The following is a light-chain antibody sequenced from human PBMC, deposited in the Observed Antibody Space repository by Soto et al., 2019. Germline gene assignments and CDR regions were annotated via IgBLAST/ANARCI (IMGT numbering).Light chain of an antibody. CDR1: QTVSTY. J-gene: IGKJ3*01. CDR3: HQRSNWPPFT. V-gene: IGKV3-11*01. Sequence: EIVLTQSPATLSLSPGEGATLSCRASQTVSTYLAWYQQKPGQAPRLLIYNASNRATGIPARFSGSGSGTDFTLTISSLEPEDSAVYYCHQRSNWPPFTFGPGTKVEIK. CDR2: NAS.